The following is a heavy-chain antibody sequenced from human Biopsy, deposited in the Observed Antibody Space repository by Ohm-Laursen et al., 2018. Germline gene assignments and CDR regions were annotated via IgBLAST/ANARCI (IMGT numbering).Heavy chain of an antibody. Sequence: SQTLSLTCTVSGGSISSDYWSWIRQTPGKGLEWIGYIYYSGSTNYNPPLKSRVTISVDTSKNQFSLRLNSVTAADTAVHYCARATNSTGWPYYYFYGMDVWGQGTTVTVSS. CDR3: ARATNSTGWPYYYFYGMDV. CDR2: IYYSGST. J-gene: IGHJ6*02. V-gene: IGHV4-59*01. CDR1: GGSISSDY. D-gene: IGHD2/OR15-2a*01.